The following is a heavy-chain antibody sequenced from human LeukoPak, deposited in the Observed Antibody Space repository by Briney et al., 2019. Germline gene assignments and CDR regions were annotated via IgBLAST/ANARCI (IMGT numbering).Heavy chain of an antibody. CDR3: AKSRHFDWLFTLFDY. CDR2: ISYDGSHT. CDR1: GFTFRNYG. Sequence: PGGSLRLSCAASGFTFRNYGMIWARQAPGKGLEWVALISYDGSHTNYADSVKGRFTISRDNSKSTLFLQMDSLRAEDTAVYYCAKSRHFDWLFTLFDYWGQGTLVTVSS. J-gene: IGHJ4*02. D-gene: IGHD3-9*01. V-gene: IGHV3-33*06.